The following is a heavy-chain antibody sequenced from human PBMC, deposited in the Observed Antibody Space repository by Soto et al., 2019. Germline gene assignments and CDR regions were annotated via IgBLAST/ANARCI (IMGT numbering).Heavy chain of an antibody. CDR1: GYTFTSYY. J-gene: IGHJ6*02. Sequence: ASVKVSCKASGYTFTSYYMHWVRQAPGQGLEWMGIINPSGGSTSYAQKFQGRVTMTRDTSTSTVYMELSSLRSEDTAVYYCARGSLARYYGLGSYRGSYYYYYYGMDVWGQGTTVTVSS. CDR2: INPSGGST. D-gene: IGHD3-10*01. CDR3: ARGSLARYYGLGSYRGSYYYYYYGMDV. V-gene: IGHV1-46*01.